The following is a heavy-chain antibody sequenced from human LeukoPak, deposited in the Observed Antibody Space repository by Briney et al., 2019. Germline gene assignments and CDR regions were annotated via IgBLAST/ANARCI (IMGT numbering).Heavy chain of an antibody. D-gene: IGHD5-18*01. V-gene: IGHV3-23*01. CDR1: GFTFCSYA. CDR3: AKDYGYSYGLGFDY. CDR2: LSGSGGST. Sequence: QPGGSLRLSCAASGFTFCSYAMIWVRQAPGKGRVWVSALSGSGGSTYYADSVKGRFTISRDNSKNTLYLQMNRLRAEDTAVYYCAKDYGYSYGLGFDYWGQGTLVTVSS. J-gene: IGHJ4*02.